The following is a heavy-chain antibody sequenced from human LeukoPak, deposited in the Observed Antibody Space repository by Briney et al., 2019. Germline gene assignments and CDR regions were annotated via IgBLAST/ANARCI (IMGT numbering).Heavy chain of an antibody. Sequence: PSETLSLTCTVSGGSISSSSYYWGWIRQPPGKGLEWIGRIYTSGSTNYNPSLKSRVTISVDTSKNQFSLKLSSVTAADTAVYYCARTPSTRYDFWSGWDYYFDYWGQGTLVTVSS. CDR2: IYTSGST. D-gene: IGHD3-3*01. J-gene: IGHJ4*02. CDR1: GGSISSSSYY. CDR3: ARTPSTRYDFWSGWDYYFDY. V-gene: IGHV4-61*02.